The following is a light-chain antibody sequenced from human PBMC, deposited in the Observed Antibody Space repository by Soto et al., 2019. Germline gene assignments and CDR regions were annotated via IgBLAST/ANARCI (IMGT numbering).Light chain of an antibody. CDR1: SSDVGGYNF. CDR2: DVT. CDR3: CSFAGNSLI. J-gene: IGLJ2*01. Sequence: QSALTQPRSVSGSPGQSVTISCAGTSSDVGGYNFVSWYQHHPGKAPKLMIYDVTKWPSGVPDRFSGSKSGNTASLTISGLQAEDESDYYCCSFAGNSLIFGVGTKVTVL. V-gene: IGLV2-11*01.